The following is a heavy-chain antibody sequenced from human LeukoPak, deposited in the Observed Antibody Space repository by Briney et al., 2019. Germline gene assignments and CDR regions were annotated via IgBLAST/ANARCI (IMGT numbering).Heavy chain of an antibody. V-gene: IGHV3-21*01. CDR2: ISSSSSYM. D-gene: IGHD2-15*01. J-gene: IGHJ4*02. Sequence: GGSLRLSCAASGFTFSSYSMDWVRQAPGKGLEWVSSISSSSSYMYYADSVKGRFTISRDNAKNSLYLQMNSLRAEDTAVYYCARDPYCSGGSCPFDYWGQGTLVTVSS. CDR3: ARDPYCSGGSCPFDY. CDR1: GFTFSSYS.